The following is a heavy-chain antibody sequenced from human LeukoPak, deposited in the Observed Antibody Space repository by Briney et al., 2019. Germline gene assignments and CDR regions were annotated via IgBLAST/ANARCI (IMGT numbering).Heavy chain of an antibody. D-gene: IGHD2-2*01. CDR2: ISWNSGSI. Sequence: GGSLRLSCAASGFTFDDYAMHWVRQAPGKGLEWVSGISWNSGSIGYADSVKGRFTISRDNSKNTLYLQMNSLRAEDTAVYYCAKDRRQYQLLWDYFDYWGQGTLVTVSS. J-gene: IGHJ4*02. CDR1: GFTFDDYA. CDR3: AKDRRQYQLLWDYFDY. V-gene: IGHV3-9*01.